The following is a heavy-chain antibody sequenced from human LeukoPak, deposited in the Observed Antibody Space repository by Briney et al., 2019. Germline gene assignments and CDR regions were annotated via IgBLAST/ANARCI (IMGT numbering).Heavy chain of an antibody. CDR3: TTDLGLSFGVRYFDH. J-gene: IGHJ4*02. CDR2: IKSKIDGETT. V-gene: IGHV3-15*01. D-gene: IGHD3-10*01. Sequence: GGSLRLSCAASGFTFSNAWMSWVRQAPGKGLEWVGHIKSKIDGETTGYAAPVKGRFTISRDDSKNMLYLQMNSLKTEDTAVYYCTTDLGLSFGVRYFDHWGQGTSATVSS. CDR1: GFTFSNAW.